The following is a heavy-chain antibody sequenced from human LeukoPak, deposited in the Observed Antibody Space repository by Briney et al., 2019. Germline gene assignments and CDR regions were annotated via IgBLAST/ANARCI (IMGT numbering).Heavy chain of an antibody. V-gene: IGHV4-39*01. CDR1: GGSISSSSYY. J-gene: IGHJ6*02. Sequence: SETLSLTCTVSGGSISSSSYYWGWIRQPPGKGLEWLGSIYYSGSTYYNPSLKSRVTISVDTSKNQFSLKLSSVTAADTAVYYCFLAPDYYYDGMDVWGQGTTVTVSS. CDR2: IYYSGST. CDR3: FLAPDYYYDGMDV.